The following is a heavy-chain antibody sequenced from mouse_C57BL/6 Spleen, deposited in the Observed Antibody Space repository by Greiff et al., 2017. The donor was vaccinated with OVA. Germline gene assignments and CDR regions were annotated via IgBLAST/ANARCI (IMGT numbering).Heavy chain of an antibody. CDR1: GYTFTSYG. V-gene: IGHV1-81*01. CDR2: IYPRSGNT. Sequence: QVHVKQSGAELARPGASVKLSCKASGYTFTSYGISWVKQRTGQGLEWIGEIYPRSGNTYYNEKFKGKATLTADKSTSTAYMELRSLTSEDSAVYFCASGSNLYYYAMDYWGQGTSVTVSS. J-gene: IGHJ4*01. D-gene: IGHD2-5*01. CDR3: ASGSNLYYYAMDY.